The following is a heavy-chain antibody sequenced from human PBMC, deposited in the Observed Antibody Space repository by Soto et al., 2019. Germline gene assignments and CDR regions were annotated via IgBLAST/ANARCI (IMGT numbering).Heavy chain of an antibody. V-gene: IGHV3-30*18. J-gene: IGHJ3*02. D-gene: IGHD3-22*01. Sequence: QVQLVESGGGVVQPGRSLRLSCAASGFTFSSYGMHWVRQAPGKGLEWVAVISYDGSNKYYADSVKGRFTISRDNSKNTLYLQMNSLRAEDTAVYYCAKDGPYYDSSGYSAWAFDIWGQGTMVTVSS. CDR3: AKDGPYYDSSGYSAWAFDI. CDR1: GFTFSSYG. CDR2: ISYDGSNK.